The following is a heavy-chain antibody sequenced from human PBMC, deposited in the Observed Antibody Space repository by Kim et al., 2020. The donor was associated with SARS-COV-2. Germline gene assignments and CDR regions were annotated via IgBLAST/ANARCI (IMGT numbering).Heavy chain of an antibody. V-gene: IGHV1-3*01. D-gene: IGHD3-10*01. CDR2: INAGNGNT. Sequence: ASVKVSCKASGYTFTSYAMHWVRQAPGQRLEWMGWINAGNGNTKYSQKFQGRVTITRDTSASTAYMELSSLRSEDTAVYYCARVGYYGSGSYNWFDPWGQGTLVTVSS. CDR3: ARVGYYGSGSYNWFDP. J-gene: IGHJ5*02. CDR1: GYTFTSYA.